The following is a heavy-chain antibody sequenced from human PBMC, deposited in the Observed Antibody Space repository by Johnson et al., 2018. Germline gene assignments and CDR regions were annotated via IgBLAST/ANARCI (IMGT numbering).Heavy chain of an antibody. CDR1: GGSFSGYY. D-gene: IGHD3-10*01. CDR2: INHSGST. Sequence: QVQLQQWGAGLLKPSETLSLTCAVYGGSFSGYYWSWIRQPPGKGLEWIGEINHSGSTNYNPSLKSRVTISVDTSKNQFSLKRSSVTAADTAVYSCARVKVRGVIPFDPWGQGTLVTVSS. CDR3: ARVKVRGVIPFDP. J-gene: IGHJ5*02. V-gene: IGHV4-34*01.